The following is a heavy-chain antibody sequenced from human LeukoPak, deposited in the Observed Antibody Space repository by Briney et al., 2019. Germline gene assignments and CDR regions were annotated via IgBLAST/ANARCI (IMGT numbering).Heavy chain of an antibody. J-gene: IGHJ4*02. Sequence: TETLSLTNTVSGGSISSYYWSWIRQNPSEGLEWIGYIYYSGSTNYNPSLKSRVNISVDTSKNQFSLKLSSVTAADTALYYCASLYCSSTSCYLFHWGQGTLVTVSS. CDR3: ASLYCSSTSCYLFH. D-gene: IGHD2-2*01. V-gene: IGHV4-59*08. CDR1: GGSISSYY. CDR2: IYYSGST.